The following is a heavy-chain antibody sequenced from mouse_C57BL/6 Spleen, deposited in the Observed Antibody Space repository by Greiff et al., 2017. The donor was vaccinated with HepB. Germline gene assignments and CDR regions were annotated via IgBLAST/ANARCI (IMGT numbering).Heavy chain of an antibody. CDR3: ANYGNYWA. Sequence: QVQLQQSGPELVKPGASVKISCKASGYAFSSSWMNWVKQRPGKCLEWIGRIYPGDGDTNYNGKFKGKATLTADKSSSTAYMQLSSLTSEDSAVYFCANYGNYWAWGQGTLVTVSA. D-gene: IGHD2-1*01. V-gene: IGHV1-82*01. J-gene: IGHJ3*01. CDR1: GYAFSSSW. CDR2: IYPGDGDT.